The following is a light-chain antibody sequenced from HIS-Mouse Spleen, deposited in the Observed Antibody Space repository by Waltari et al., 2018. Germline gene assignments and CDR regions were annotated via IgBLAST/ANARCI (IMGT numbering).Light chain of an antibody. CDR1: SLRSYY. Sequence: SSELTQDPAVSVALGQTVRITCPGHSLRSYYASWYQQKPGQAPVLVIYGKNNRPSGIPDRFSGSSSGNTASLTITGAQAEDEADYYCNSRDSSGNHLVFGGGTKLTVL. CDR2: GKN. V-gene: IGLV3-19*01. J-gene: IGLJ3*02. CDR3: NSRDSSGNHLV.